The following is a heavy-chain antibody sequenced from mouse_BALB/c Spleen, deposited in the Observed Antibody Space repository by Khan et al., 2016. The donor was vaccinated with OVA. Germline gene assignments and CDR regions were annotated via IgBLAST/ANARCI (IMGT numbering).Heavy chain of an antibody. CDR1: GFSLTSYG. D-gene: IGHD1-3*01. CDR3: ARLEDI. Sequence: VQLQESGPGLVAPSQSLSITCTVSGFSLTSYGAHWVRQPLGKGLLWLGVIWAGGSTNYNSAPMSRLIISKDNSKSQVFLKMTSLQTDDTAIYYCARLEDIWGQDTTLTVSS. V-gene: IGHV2-9*02. CDR2: IWAGGST. J-gene: IGHJ2*01.